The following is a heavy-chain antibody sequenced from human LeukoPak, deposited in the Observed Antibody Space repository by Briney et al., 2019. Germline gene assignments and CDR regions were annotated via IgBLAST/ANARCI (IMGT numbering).Heavy chain of an antibody. Sequence: ASVKVSCKASGYTFTSYGISWVRQAPGQGLEWMGWISAYNGNTNYAQKLQGRVTMTTDTSTSTAYMELRSLRSDDTAVYYCARRIVGVPAGPPYYYYGMDGWGQGTTVTVSS. CDR3: ARRIVGVPAGPPYYYYGMDG. V-gene: IGHV1-18*01. D-gene: IGHD2-2*01. J-gene: IGHJ6*02. CDR1: GYTFTSYG. CDR2: ISAYNGNT.